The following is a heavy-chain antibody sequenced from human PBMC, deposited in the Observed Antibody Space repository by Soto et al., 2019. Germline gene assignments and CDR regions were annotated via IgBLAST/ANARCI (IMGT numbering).Heavy chain of an antibody. V-gene: IGHV4-31*03. D-gene: IGHD6-19*01. CDR2: IFDSGTT. Sequence: QVQLQESGPELVKPSQTLSLTCTVSGGSISSGGYYWSWLRQHPGKGLEWIGYIFDSGTTYYNPTLKSRVTISVDPSKSQFSLRLTSVTATDTAVYYCASQASGWYPDYWGQGNLVTVSS. J-gene: IGHJ4*02. CDR3: ASQASGWYPDY. CDR1: GGSISSGGYY.